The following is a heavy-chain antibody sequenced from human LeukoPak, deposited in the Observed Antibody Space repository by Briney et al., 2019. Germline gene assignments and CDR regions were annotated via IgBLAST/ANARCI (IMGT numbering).Heavy chain of an antibody. V-gene: IGHV4-31*03. CDR3: ARVRGYSYGPLAGFDP. CDR2: IYYSGST. J-gene: IGHJ5*02. Sequence: SETLSLACTVSGGSISSGGYYWSWIRQHPGKGLEWIGYIYYSGSTYYNPSLKSRVTISVDTSKNQFSLKLSSVTAADTAVYYCARVRGYSYGPLAGFDPWGQGTLVTVSS. D-gene: IGHD5-18*01. CDR1: GGSISSGGYY.